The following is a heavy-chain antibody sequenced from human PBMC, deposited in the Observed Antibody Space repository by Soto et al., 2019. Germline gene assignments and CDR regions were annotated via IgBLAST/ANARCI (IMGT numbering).Heavy chain of an antibody. Sequence: PGGSLRLSCAASGFTFSSYGMHWVRQAPGKGLEWVAVISYDGSNKYYADSVKGRFTISRDNSKNTLYLQMNSLRAEDTAVYYCAKDCSSCPVDWGQGTLVTVSS. CDR3: AKDCSSCPVD. CDR2: ISYDGSNK. D-gene: IGHD6-13*01. V-gene: IGHV3-30*18. CDR1: GFTFSSYG. J-gene: IGHJ4*02.